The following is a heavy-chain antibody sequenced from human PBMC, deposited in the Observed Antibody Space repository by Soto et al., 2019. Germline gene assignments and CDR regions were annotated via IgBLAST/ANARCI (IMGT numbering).Heavy chain of an antibody. CDR1: GFTFSSYG. CDR3: ARDPYYYDSSGYYPK. V-gene: IGHV3-33*01. CDR2: IWYDGSNK. D-gene: IGHD3-22*01. J-gene: IGHJ4*02. Sequence: QVQLVESGGGVVQPGRSLRLSCAASGFTFSSYGMHWVRQAPGKGLEWVAVIWYDGSNKYYADSVKGRFTISRDNSKNPLYLQMNSLRAEDTAVYYCARDPYYYDSSGYYPKWGQGTLVTVSS.